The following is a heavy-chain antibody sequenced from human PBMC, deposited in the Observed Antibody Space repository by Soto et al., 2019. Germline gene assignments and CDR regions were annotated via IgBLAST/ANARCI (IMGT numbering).Heavy chain of an antibody. CDR3: ARRLVAAAGTGESIDY. CDR1: GGSISSHY. CDR2: INHSGST. V-gene: IGHV4-34*01. Sequence: PSETLSLTCTVSGGSISSHYWSWIRQPPGQGLEWIGEINHSGSTNYNPSLKSRVTLSVDTSKNQFSLNLNSVTAADTAVYYCARRLVAAAGTGESIDYWGQGTLVTVSS. J-gene: IGHJ4*02. D-gene: IGHD6-13*01.